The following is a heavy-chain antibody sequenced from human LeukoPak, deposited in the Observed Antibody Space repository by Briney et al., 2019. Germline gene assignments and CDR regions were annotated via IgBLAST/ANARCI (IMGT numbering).Heavy chain of an antibody. J-gene: IGHJ5*02. CDR1: GGSISSGGYS. CDR2: IYHSGST. Sequence: PSETLSLTCAVSGGSISSGGYSWSWIRPPPGKGLEWIGYIYHSGSTYSNPSLKSPVTISVDRSKNQFSLKLCSVTAAGTAVYYCGRSSTSYYGSGVNWFDPWGQGTLVTVSS. V-gene: IGHV4-30-2*01. D-gene: IGHD3-10*01. CDR3: GRSSTSYYGSGVNWFDP.